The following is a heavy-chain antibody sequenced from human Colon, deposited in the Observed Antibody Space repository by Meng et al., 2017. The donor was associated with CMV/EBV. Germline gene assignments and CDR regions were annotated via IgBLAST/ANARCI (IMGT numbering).Heavy chain of an antibody. Sequence: KAGGTPFNNYSISGGRKATEQGVEWWGWISAYNGNNPSPTLLPGTVTMTTDPTTTTAYMELTDLRSDDTAVYYCARLNGGNSGDWFDPWGQGTLVTVSS. CDR1: GTPFNNYS. CDR3: ARLNGGNSGDWFDP. V-gene: IGHV1-18*04. J-gene: IGHJ5*02. CDR2: ISAYNGNN. D-gene: IGHD4-23*01.